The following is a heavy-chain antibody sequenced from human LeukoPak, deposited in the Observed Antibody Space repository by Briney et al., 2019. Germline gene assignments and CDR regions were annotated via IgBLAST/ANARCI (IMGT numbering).Heavy chain of an antibody. Sequence: ASVTVSCKASGHTFTSYAMHWVRQAPGQRLGRMGWINAGNGNTKYSQKFQGRVTITRDTSASTAYMELSSLRSEDTAVYYCARDSGPTYGYYDSSGYYYRYWGQGTLVTVSS. CDR1: GHTFTSYA. CDR2: INAGNGNT. D-gene: IGHD3-22*01. CDR3: ARDSGPTYGYYDSSGYYYRY. J-gene: IGHJ4*02. V-gene: IGHV1-3*01.